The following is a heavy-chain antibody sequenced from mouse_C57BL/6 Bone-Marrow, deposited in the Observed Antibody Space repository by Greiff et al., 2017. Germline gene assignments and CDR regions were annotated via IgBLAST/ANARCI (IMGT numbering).Heavy chain of an antibody. Sequence: VQLKQPGAELVRPGSSVKLSCKASGYTFTSYWMDWVKQRPGQGLEWIGNIYPSDSETHYNQKFKDKATLTVDKSSSTAYMQLSSLTSEDSAVYYCAMGNWPVFAYWGQGTLVTVSA. J-gene: IGHJ3*01. CDR1: GYTFTSYW. CDR3: AMGNWPVFAY. CDR2: IYPSDSET. V-gene: IGHV1-61*01. D-gene: IGHD4-1*01.